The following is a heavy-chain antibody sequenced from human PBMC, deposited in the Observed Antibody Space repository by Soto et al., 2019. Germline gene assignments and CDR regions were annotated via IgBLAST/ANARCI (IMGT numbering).Heavy chain of an antibody. J-gene: IGHJ4*02. CDR3: ARVKLAGRGSFHD. CDR1: GYSITNGYY. V-gene: IGHV4-38-2*01. Sequence: QVQLQESGPGLVKPSETLSLTCAVSGYSITNGYYWGWIRQPPGKGLERIGRIYHSGNTYYNPSLKSRVTLSIDTSKNQFSLKVRSVAAADTAMYYCARVKLAGRGSFHDWGQGTLVTVSS. D-gene: IGHD3-3*02. CDR2: IYHSGNT.